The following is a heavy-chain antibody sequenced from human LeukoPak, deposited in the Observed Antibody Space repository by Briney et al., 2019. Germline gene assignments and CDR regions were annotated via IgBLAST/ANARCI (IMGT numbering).Heavy chain of an antibody. CDR2: ISSSSSTI. CDR1: GFTFSSDS. V-gene: IGHV3-48*04. CDR3: ARDIGVVPAANYYYYGMDV. Sequence: GGSLRLSCAASGFTFSSDSMNWVRQAPGKGLEWGSYISSSSSTIYYADSVKGRFTISRDNAKNSLYLQMNSLRAEDTAVYYCARDIGVVPAANYYYYGMDVWGQGTTVTVSS. D-gene: IGHD2-2*01. J-gene: IGHJ6*02.